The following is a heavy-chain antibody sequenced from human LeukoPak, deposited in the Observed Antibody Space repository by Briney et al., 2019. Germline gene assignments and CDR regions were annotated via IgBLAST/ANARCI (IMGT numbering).Heavy chain of an antibody. J-gene: IGHJ6*03. CDR1: GGSISSGTYF. CDR2: IYYSGST. D-gene: IGHD2-2*01. CDR3: TRDSCSGTSCYPTSYHCFYYMDV. V-gene: IGHV4-31*03. Sequence: SETLSLTCTVSGGSISSGTYFWRWVRQHPGKGLEWIGYIYYSGSTNYNPSLRSRVTISVDSSKNQFSLKLSAVTAADTAVYYCTRDSCSGTSCYPTSYHCFYYMDVWGIGTTVTVSS.